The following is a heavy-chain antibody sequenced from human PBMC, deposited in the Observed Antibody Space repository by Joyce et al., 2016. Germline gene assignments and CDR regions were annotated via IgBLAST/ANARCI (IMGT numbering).Heavy chain of an antibody. CDR2: IYSGGST. CDR1: GFTVSGNY. J-gene: IGHJ6*02. CDR3: ASQYQHRNYYYGMDV. Sequence: EVQLVESGGGLIQPGGSLRLSCAASGFTVSGNYMSWVRQAPGKGLEWVSVIYSGGSTYYADSVKGRFTISRDNSKNTLDLQMNSLRAEDTAVYYCASQYQHRNYYYGMDVWGQGTTVTVSS. V-gene: IGHV3-53*01. D-gene: IGHD3-3*02.